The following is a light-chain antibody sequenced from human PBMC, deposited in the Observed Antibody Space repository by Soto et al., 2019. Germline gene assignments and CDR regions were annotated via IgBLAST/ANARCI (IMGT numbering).Light chain of an antibody. V-gene: IGKV3-20*01. CDR2: GAS. Sequence: EIVLTQSPGTLSLSPGERATLSCRASQTVTNNYLAWYQQKPGQAPRLLIFGASSRATDIPDRFGGSGSGTDFTLTISSLEPEDFAVYYWQQYGSSPLFTFGPGTKVDFK. J-gene: IGKJ3*01. CDR1: QTVTNNY. CDR3: QQYGSSPLFT.